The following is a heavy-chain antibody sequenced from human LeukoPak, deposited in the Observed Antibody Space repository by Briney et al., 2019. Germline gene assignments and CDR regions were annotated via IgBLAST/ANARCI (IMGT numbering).Heavy chain of an antibody. CDR2: IYSTGTT. Sequence: SETLSLTCTVSGGSLSSHYWSWIRQPPGKGLELIGHIYSTGTTYYSPSLNSRVTISLDTSRNQLSLKLTSVTAADTAVYYCARFSSDCSTASCYLTYWGQGTLVTVSS. D-gene: IGHD2-2*01. CDR1: GGSLSSHY. CDR3: ARFSSDCSTASCYLTY. V-gene: IGHV4-59*11. J-gene: IGHJ4*02.